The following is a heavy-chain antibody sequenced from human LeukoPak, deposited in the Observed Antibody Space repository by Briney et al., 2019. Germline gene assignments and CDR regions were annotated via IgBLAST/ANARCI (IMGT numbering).Heavy chain of an antibody. J-gene: IGHJ4*02. Sequence: GGSLSLSCAASGFTFSSDDMNWVRQAPGKGLEWVSYISSSGGTIYYADSVKGRFTISRDNADNSLYLQINSLRAEDTAVYYCARGGSRSCYYWGQATLVTVSS. V-gene: IGHV3-48*03. CDR3: ARGGSRSCYY. CDR1: GFTFSSDD. CDR2: ISSSGGTI. D-gene: IGHD6-13*01.